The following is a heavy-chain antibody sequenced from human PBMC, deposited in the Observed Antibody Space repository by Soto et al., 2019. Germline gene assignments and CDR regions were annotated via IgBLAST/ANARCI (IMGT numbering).Heavy chain of an antibody. CDR3: ATDHPQLGYYYGMDV. D-gene: IGHD6-6*01. CDR1: GYTLTELS. CDR2: FDPEDGGT. J-gene: IGHJ6*02. V-gene: IGHV1-24*01. Sequence: GASVKVSCKVSGYTLTELSMHWVRQAPGKGLEWMGGFDPEDGGTIYAQKFQGRVTMTEDTSTDTAYMELSSLRSEDTAVYYCATDHPQLGYYYGMDVWGQRTKVTVSS.